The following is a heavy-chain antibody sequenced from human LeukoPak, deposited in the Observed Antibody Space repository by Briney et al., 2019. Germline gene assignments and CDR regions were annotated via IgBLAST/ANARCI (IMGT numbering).Heavy chain of an antibody. CDR2: IWYDGSNK. Sequence: TGGSLRLSCAASGFTFSSYGMHWVRQAPGKGLEWVAVIWYDGSNKYYADSVKGRFTISRDNSKNTLYLQMNSLRAEDTAVYYCARGGIAVALDAFDIWGQGTMVTVSS. V-gene: IGHV3-33*01. CDR1: GFTFSSYG. D-gene: IGHD6-19*01. CDR3: ARGGIAVALDAFDI. J-gene: IGHJ3*02.